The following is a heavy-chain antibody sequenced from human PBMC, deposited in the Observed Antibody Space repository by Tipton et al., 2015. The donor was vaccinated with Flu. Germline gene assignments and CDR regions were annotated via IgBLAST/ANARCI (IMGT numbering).Heavy chain of an antibody. CDR2: ISPYRGST. J-gene: IGHJ5*02. CDR1: GYTYFSYG. CDR3: ARDVYSGGYRDA. D-gene: IGHD1-26*01. Sequence: QLVQSGAEVKKPGASVKVSCKASGYTYFSYGITWVRQAPGQGLEWMGWISPYRGSTKYAQKFQGRVTMTTDTSTITAYMELRSLRSDDTAVYYCARDVYSGGYRDAWGQGTLVTVSS. V-gene: IGHV1-18*01.